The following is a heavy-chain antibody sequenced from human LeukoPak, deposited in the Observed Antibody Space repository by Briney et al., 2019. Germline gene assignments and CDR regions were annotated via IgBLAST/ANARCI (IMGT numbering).Heavy chain of an antibody. D-gene: IGHD3-10*01. Sequence: GGTLRLSCAASGFTFSSCPMHWVRQAPRQGLEWVGVISYDGSNKYSADSAKGRFTISRDNSKNTLYLQVSSLRAEDTAVYYCARDGGGYYASGAHYYFDCWGQGTLVTVST. V-gene: IGHV3-30-3*01. J-gene: IGHJ4*02. CDR2: ISYDGSNK. CDR1: GFTFSSCP. CDR3: ARDGGGYYASGAHYYFDC.